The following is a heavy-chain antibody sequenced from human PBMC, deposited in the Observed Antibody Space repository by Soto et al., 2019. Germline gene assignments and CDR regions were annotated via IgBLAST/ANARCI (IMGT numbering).Heavy chain of an antibody. CDR1: GFTFSSYA. CDR2: ISGSGGST. D-gene: IGHD3-10*01. Sequence: GGSLRLSCAASGFTFSSYAMSWVRQAPGKGLEWVSAISGSGGSTYYADSVKGRFTISRDNSKNTLYLQMNSLRAEDTAVYYCAKGGLDYYGSGSYYKYYMDVWGKGTTVTVSS. CDR3: AKGGLDYYGSGSYYKYYMDV. V-gene: IGHV3-23*01. J-gene: IGHJ6*03.